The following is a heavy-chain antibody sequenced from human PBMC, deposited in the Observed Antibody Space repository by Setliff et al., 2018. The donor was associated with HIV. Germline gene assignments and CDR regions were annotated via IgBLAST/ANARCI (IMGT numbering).Heavy chain of an antibody. V-gene: IGHV4-34*01. Sequence: SETLSLTCAVSGGSFTGYYWTWIRQSPGKGLEWIGEITDSGVTNYHPSLKSRVTISLDPSKNQFSLRLTSVTAADAAIYYCARVKAYFRYHFYFYMDTWGKGTTVTVSS. CDR3: ARVKAYFRYHFYFYMDT. J-gene: IGHJ6*03. D-gene: IGHD3-16*01. CDR2: ITDSGVT. CDR1: GGSFTGYY.